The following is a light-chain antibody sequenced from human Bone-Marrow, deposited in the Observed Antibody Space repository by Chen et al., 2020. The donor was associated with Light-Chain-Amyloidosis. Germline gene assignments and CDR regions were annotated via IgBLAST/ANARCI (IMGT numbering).Light chain of an antibody. CDR3: QSADSSGTYEVI. CDR1: DLPTKY. CDR2: RDT. V-gene: IGLV3-25*03. Sequence: SYELTHPPSVSLSPGQTARITCSGDDLPTKYAYWYQQKPGQAPVLVIHRDTERPSGISERFSGSSSGTTATLTNSGVQAEDEADYHCQSADSSGTYEVIFGGGTKLTVL. J-gene: IGLJ2*01.